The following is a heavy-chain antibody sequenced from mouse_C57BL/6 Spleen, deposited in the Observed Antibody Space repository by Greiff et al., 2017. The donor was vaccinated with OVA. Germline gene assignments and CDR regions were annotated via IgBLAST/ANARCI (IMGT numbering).Heavy chain of an antibody. CDR1: GFSFNTYA. CDR2: IRSKSNNYAT. CDR3: VGGLYYKYAMDY. Sequence: EVQLVESGGGLVQPKGSLKLSCAASGFSFNTYAMNWVRQAPGKGLEWVARIRSKSNNYATYYADSVKDRFTISRDDSESMLYLQMNNVKTEDTAMYYGVGGLYYKYAMDYWGQGTSVTVSS. D-gene: IGHD2-1*01. V-gene: IGHV10-1*01. J-gene: IGHJ4*01.